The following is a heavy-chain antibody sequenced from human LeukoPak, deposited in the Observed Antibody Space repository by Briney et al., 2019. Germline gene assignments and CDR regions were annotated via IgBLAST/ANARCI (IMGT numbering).Heavy chain of an antibody. CDR2: INPNSGGT. CDR3: ARQSCSGGSCYSGWFDP. V-gene: IGHV1-2*02. J-gene: IGHJ5*02. CDR1: GYTFTGYY. Sequence: ASVKVSCKASGYTFTGYYMHWVRQAPGQGLAWMGWINPNSGGTNYAQKFQGRVTMTRDTSISTAYMELSRLRSDDTAVYYCARQSCSGGSCYSGWFDPWGQGTLVTVSS. D-gene: IGHD2-15*01.